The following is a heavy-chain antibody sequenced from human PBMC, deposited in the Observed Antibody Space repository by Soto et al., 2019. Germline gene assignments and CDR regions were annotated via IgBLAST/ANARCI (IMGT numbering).Heavy chain of an antibody. CDR2: IYYSGST. CDR1: GGSISSYY. J-gene: IGHJ2*01. Sequence: PSETLSLTCTVSGGSISSYYGSWIRQPPGKGLEWIGYIYYSGSTNYNPSLKSRVTISVDTSKNQFSLKLSSVTAADTAVYYCARDTVTTLYWYFDLWGRGTLVTVSS. V-gene: IGHV4-59*01. CDR3: ARDTVTTLYWYFDL. D-gene: IGHD4-17*01.